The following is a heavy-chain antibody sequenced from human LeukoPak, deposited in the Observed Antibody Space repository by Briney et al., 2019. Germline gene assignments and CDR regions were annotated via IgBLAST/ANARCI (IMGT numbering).Heavy chain of an antibody. CDR3: AKASVSIGGRDGYNSPVDY. V-gene: IGHV3-30*18. Sequence: GRSLRLSCAASGFTFSSYGMHWVRQAPGKGLEWVAVISYDGSNKYYADSVKGRFTISRDNSKDTLYLQMNSLRAEDTAVYYCAKASVSIGGRDGYNSPVDYWGQGTLVTVSS. CDR2: ISYDGSNK. D-gene: IGHD5-24*01. J-gene: IGHJ4*02. CDR1: GFTFSSYG.